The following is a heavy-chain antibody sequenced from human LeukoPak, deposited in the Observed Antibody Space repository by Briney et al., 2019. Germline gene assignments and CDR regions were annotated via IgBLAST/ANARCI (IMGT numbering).Heavy chain of an antibody. CDR1: GYTFTGYY. D-gene: IGHD1-26*01. J-gene: IGHJ5*02. Sequence: GASVKVSCKASGYTFTGYYMHWVRQAPGQGLEWMGWINPNSGGTNYAQKFQGRVTMTRDTSISTAYMGLSRLRSDDTAVYYCARGPPLVGATISDRRKYNWFDPWGQGTLVTVSS. CDR2: INPNSGGT. V-gene: IGHV1-2*02. CDR3: ARGPPLVGATISDRRKYNWFDP.